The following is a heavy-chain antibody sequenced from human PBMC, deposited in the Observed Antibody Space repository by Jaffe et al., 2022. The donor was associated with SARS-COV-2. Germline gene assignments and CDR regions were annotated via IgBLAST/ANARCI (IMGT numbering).Heavy chain of an antibody. CDR2: ISYDETST. J-gene: IGHJ2*01. D-gene: IGHD3-10*02. CDR1: GFTFSYYT. V-gene: IGHV3-30*04. CDR3: AREGVFATVRGARLGCFDL. Sequence: QVQLVESGGGVVQPGRSLRLSCAASGFTFSYYTMQWVRQAPGKGLEWVAVISYDETSTYYADSVKGRFTISRDNSKNTLSLQMNSLRAEDTAVYYCAREGVFATVRGARLGCFDLWGRGSLVTVSS.